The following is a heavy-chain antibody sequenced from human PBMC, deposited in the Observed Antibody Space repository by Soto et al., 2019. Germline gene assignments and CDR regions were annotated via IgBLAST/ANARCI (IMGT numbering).Heavy chain of an antibody. D-gene: IGHD6-13*01. CDR3: ANSLSGSNSWYWFGP. J-gene: IGHJ5*02. V-gene: IGHV3-23*01. Sequence: PGGSLRLSCAASGFTFNNYAMSWVRQAPGKGLEWVSAISGSGDSTYYSDSVKGRFTISRDNSKNTLYLQMNSLRAEDTAVYYCANSLSGSNSWYWFGPSGQGTLVTVSS. CDR2: ISGSGDST. CDR1: GFTFNNYA.